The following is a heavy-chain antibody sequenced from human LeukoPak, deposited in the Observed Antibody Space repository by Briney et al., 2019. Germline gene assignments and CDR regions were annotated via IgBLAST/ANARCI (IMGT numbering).Heavy chain of an antibody. Sequence: PGGSLRLSCAASAFTFTTYWMSWVRQAPGEGLEWVANIKQDGSETYYVDSVKGRFPISRYNANNLLFLQMNVLRAEDTAVYHCASWYSNHTTPRFDCRRQGALVTVSS. D-gene: IGHD6-13*01. J-gene: IGHJ4*02. V-gene: IGHV3-7*01. CDR3: ASWYSNHTTPRFDC. CDR2: IKQDGSET. CDR1: AFTFTTYW.